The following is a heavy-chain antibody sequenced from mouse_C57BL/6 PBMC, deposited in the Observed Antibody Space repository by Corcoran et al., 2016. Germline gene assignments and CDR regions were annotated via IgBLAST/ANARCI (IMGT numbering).Heavy chain of an antibody. CDR2: INTYSGVP. D-gene: IGHD1-1*01. J-gene: IGHJ3*01. Sequence: QIQLVQSGPELKKPGETVKISCKASGYTFTTYGMSWVKQAPGKGLKWMGWINTYSGVPTYADDFKGRFAFTLETSASTSYLPINNLKNEDTATYFGARYYCSSYAGFAYWGQGTVVTVSA. V-gene: IGHV9-3*01. CDR3: ARYYCSSYAGFAY. CDR1: GYTFTTYG.